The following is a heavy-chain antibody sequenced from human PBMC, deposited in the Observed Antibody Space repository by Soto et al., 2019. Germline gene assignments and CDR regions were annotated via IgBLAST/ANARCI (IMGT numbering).Heavy chain of an antibody. J-gene: IGHJ6*02. CDR2: MNPNSGNT. V-gene: IGHV1-8*01. Sequence: ASVKVSCKASGYTFTSYDINWVRQATGQGLEWMGWMNPNSGNTGYAQKFQGRVTMTRNTSISTAYMELNSLRAEDTAVYYCARTYHTRGYYYYYGMDVWGQGTTVTVSS. D-gene: IGHD2-2*01. CDR3: ARTYHTRGYYYYYGMDV. CDR1: GYTFTSYD.